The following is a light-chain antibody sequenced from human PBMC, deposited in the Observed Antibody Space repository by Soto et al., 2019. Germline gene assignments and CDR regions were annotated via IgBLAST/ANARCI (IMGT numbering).Light chain of an antibody. J-gene: IGLJ2*01. Sequence: QSALTQPASVSGSPGQSITISCTGTSSDVGGYNFVSWYQHHPAKAPKLMIYYVSNRPSGVSNRFSGSKSGNTASLTISGRKAEAEAHYYCSSFTSSDTLVVFGGGPKLTVL. CDR3: SSFTSSDTLVV. V-gene: IGLV2-14*03. CDR1: SSDVGGYNF. CDR2: YVS.